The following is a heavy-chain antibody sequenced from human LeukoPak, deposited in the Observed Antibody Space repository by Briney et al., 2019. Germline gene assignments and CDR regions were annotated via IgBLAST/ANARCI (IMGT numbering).Heavy chain of an antibody. Sequence: GESLRLSCAASGFTFSSYSMNWVRQAPGKGLEWVSSISSSSSYIYYADSVKGRFTISRDNAKNSLYLQMNSLRAEDTAVYYCARYCSSTSCYWPDDAFDIWGQGTMVTVSS. D-gene: IGHD2-2*01. CDR3: ARYCSSTSCYWPDDAFDI. J-gene: IGHJ3*02. CDR1: GFTFSSYS. V-gene: IGHV3-21*01. CDR2: ISSSSSYI.